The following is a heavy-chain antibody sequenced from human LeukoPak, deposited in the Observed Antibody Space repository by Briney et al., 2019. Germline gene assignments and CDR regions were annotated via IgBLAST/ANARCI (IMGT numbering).Heavy chain of an antibody. CDR2: ISYDGSNK. D-gene: IGHD3-10*01. V-gene: IGHV3-30*03. CDR1: GFTFSSYG. CDR3: ATKWFEDHSRDY. J-gene: IGHJ4*02. Sequence: PGRSLRLSCAASGFTFSSYGMHWVRQAPGKGLEWVAVISYDGSNKYYADSVKGRFTISRDNSKNTLYLQMNSLRAEDTAVYYCATKWFEDHSRDYWGQGTLVTVSS.